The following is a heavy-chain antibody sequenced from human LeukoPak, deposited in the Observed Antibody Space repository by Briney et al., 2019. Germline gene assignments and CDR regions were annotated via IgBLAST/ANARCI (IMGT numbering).Heavy chain of an antibody. V-gene: IGHV3-74*03. CDR2: INSDGSST. D-gene: IGHD6-13*01. Sequence: GGSLRLSCAASGFTFRSYWMHWVRQAPGKGLVWVSRINSDGSSTTYADSVKGRFTISRDNAKNTLYLQMNSLRAEDTAVYYCARSIAAATNLLDYWGQGTLVTVS. J-gene: IGHJ4*02. CDR1: GFTFRSYW. CDR3: ARSIAAATNLLDY.